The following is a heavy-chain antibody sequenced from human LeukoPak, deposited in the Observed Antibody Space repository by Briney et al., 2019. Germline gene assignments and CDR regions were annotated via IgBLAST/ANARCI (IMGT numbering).Heavy chain of an antibody. D-gene: IGHD1-26*01. CDR2: MWYDGSRE. CDR3: ARDLSFGSLDF. J-gene: IGHJ4*02. Sequence: GGTLRLSCAASGSILSTHGMHWVRQAPGKGLEWAAGMWYDGSREDYADSVKGRFTISRDMSKNTLNLQMNSLRVEDTAMFYCARDLSFGSLDFRGQGTPVTVSS. CDR1: GSILSTHG. V-gene: IGHV3-33*01.